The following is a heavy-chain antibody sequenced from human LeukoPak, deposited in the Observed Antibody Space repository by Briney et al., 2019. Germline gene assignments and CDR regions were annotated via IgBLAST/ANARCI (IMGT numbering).Heavy chain of an antibody. CDR1: GLTFNSYS. V-gene: IGHV3-21*01. J-gene: IGHJ6*04. CDR3: ARVPCGGGSCFSPYYYYGMDV. CDR2: ISGTSNYI. D-gene: IGHD2-15*01. Sequence: GGCLRLSCAASGLTFNSYSMNWVSQAPGKGLEWVSSISGTSNYIYYADSVKGRFTISRDNAKNSLYLQMNSLRAEDTAVYYCARVPCGGGSCFSPYYYYGMDVWGKGTTVTVSS.